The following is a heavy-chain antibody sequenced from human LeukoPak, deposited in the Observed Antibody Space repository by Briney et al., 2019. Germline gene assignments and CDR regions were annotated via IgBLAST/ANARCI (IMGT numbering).Heavy chain of an antibody. Sequence: GGSLRLSCAASGFTFSSYWMSWVRQAPGKGLEWVANIKQDGSEKYYVDSVKGRFTISRDNAKNSLYPQMNSLRAEDTAVYYCARDLGIDYYYYMDVWGKGTTVTVSS. CDR3: ARDLGIDYYYYMDV. CDR2: IKQDGSEK. J-gene: IGHJ6*03. CDR1: GFTFSSYW. V-gene: IGHV3-7*01.